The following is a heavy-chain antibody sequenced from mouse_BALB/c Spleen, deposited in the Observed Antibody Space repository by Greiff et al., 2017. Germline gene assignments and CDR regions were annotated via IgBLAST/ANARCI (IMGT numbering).Heavy chain of an antibody. CDR1: GYSITSDYA. V-gene: IGHV3-2*02. J-gene: IGHJ3*01. D-gene: IGHD3-2*02. Sequence: EVQRVESGPGLVKPSQSLSLTCTVTGYSITSDYAWNWIRQFPGNKLEWMGYISYSGSTSYNPSLKSRISITRDTSKNQFFLQLNSVTTEDTATYYCATGKGWAWFAYWGQGTLVTVSA. CDR3: ATGKGWAWFAY. CDR2: ISYSGST.